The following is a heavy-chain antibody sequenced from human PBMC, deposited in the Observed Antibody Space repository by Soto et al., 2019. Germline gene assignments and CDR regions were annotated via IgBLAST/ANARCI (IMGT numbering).Heavy chain of an antibody. CDR3: ARDRGPSSGYYPYWFDP. CDR1: GGTFSSYA. V-gene: IGHV1-69*12. D-gene: IGHD3-22*01. Sequence: QVQLVQSGAEVKKPGSSVKVSCKASGGTFSSYAISWVRQAPGQGLEWMGEIIPIFGTANSAQKFQGRVTITADESTSTAYMELSSLRSEDTAVYYCARDRGPSSGYYPYWFDPWGQGTLVTFSS. J-gene: IGHJ5*02. CDR2: IIPIFGTA.